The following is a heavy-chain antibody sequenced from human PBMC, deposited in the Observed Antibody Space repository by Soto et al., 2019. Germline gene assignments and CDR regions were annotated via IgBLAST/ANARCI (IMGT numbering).Heavy chain of an antibody. V-gene: IGHV2-5*02. CDR1: GFSLSTSGVG. J-gene: IGHJ4*02. D-gene: IGHD2-21*02. CDR3: AHSRCGCDCYPYYCDY. Sequence: QITLKESGPTLVKPTQTLTLTCTFSGFSLSTSGVGVGWIRQPPGKALEWLALIYWDDDKRYSPSLKSRLTITKDTSNNQVVRTMTNMDPVDTATYYCAHSRCGCDCYPYYCDYWGQGTLVTVSS. CDR2: IYWDDDK.